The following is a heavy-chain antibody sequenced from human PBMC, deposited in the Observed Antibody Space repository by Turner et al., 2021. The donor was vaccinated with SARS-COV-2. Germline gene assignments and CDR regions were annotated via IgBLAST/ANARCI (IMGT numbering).Heavy chain of an antibody. J-gene: IGHJ3*02. V-gene: IGHV4-31*03. CDR1: GCSISSCGYY. D-gene: IGHD6-25*01. Sequence: VQLPESGPGLVKPSQTLSLTCPVSGCSISSCGYYWSWIRQHPGKGLEWIGYIYYRGSTYYNPSLKSRVTISVDTSKNQVTLELSSVTAADTAVYYCARVAAWGAFDIWGQGTMVTISS. CDR3: ARVAAWGAFDI. CDR2: IYYRGST.